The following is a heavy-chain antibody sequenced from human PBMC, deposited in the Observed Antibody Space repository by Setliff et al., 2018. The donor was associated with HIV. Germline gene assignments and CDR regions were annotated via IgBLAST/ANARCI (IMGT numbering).Heavy chain of an antibody. V-gene: IGHV4-38-2*02. CDR1: GYSISSRYY. D-gene: IGHD1-20*01. Sequence: ASETLSLTCTVPGYSISSRYYWAWIRQPPGKGPDYIGSIYYSGSTYYNPSFKSRVTISVDTSKNWFSLKLASVTAADTAVYYCARLTGNTSGYRRFDPWGQGALVTVSS. CDR3: ARLTGNTSGYRRFDP. J-gene: IGHJ5*02. CDR2: IYYSGST.